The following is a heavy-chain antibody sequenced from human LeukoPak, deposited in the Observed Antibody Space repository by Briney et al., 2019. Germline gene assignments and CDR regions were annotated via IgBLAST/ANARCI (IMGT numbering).Heavy chain of an antibody. CDR1: GFTFSSHA. CDR3: ARDPGVVAFHYLDF. CDR2: IGGRGGST. D-gene: IGHD3-3*01. Sequence: PGGSLRLSCVASGFTFSSHAMAWVRQAPGKGLEWVSAIGGRGGSTYYADSVKGRFTISRDNSKNTLYLQMNSLRAEDTALYYCARDPGVVAFHYLDFWGQGTLVTVSS. V-gene: IGHV3-23*01. J-gene: IGHJ4*02.